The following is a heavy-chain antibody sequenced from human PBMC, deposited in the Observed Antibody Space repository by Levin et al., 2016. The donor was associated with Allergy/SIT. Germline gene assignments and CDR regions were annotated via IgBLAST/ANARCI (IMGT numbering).Heavy chain of an antibody. D-gene: IGHD6-13*01. CDR1: GFTFSSYG. CDR3: ANEGSSGEGY. V-gene: IGHV3-30*18. J-gene: IGHJ4*02. Sequence: GESLKISCAASGFTFSSYGMHWVRQAPGKGLEWVAVISYDGSNKYYADSVKGRFTISRDNSKNTLYLQMNSLRAEDTAVYYCANEGSSGEGYWGQGTLVTVSS. CDR2: ISYDGSNK.